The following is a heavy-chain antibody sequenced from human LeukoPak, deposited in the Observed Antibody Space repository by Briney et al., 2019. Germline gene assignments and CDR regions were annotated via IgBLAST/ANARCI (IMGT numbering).Heavy chain of an antibody. CDR3: ARAGYSGYDSGGYYFDC. Sequence: RGSLRLSCAASGFTFSSYAMHWVRQAPGKGLEWVAVISYDGSNKYYADSVKGRFTISRDNSKNTLYLQMNSLRAEDTAVYYCARAGYSGYDSGGYYFDCWGQGTLLTVSS. CDR2: ISYDGSNK. CDR1: GFTFSSYA. V-gene: IGHV3-30-3*01. D-gene: IGHD5-12*01. J-gene: IGHJ4*02.